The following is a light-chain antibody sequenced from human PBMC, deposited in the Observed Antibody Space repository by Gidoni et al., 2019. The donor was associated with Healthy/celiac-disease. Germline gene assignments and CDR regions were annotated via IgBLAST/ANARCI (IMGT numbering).Light chain of an antibody. CDR2: AAS. V-gene: IGKV1-39*01. CDR1: QSISSY. Sequence: DIQMTQSPSSLSASVGDRVTITCRASQSISSYLNWYQQKPGKAPKLLIYAASSLQSEVPSRFSGSGSGTDFTLTISSLQPEDFATYYCQQSYSTPWTFXQXTKVEIK. J-gene: IGKJ1*01. CDR3: QQSYSTPWT.